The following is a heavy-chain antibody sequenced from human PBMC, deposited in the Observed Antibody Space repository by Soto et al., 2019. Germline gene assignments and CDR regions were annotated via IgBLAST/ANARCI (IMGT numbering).Heavy chain of an antibody. J-gene: IGHJ5*02. CDR3: AAYAVGSSWYFWFDP. Sequence: PSETLSLTCSVSGGSFSSSPYYWGWIRQSPGKGLEGIWGIHYTWTTYYNPSLKSRVTISVDTSKNQFSLNLSSVTAADTAVYYCAAYAVGSSWYFWFDPWGQGTLVTVSS. D-gene: IGHD6-13*01. CDR2: IHYTWTT. V-gene: IGHV4-39*01. CDR1: GGSFSSSPYY.